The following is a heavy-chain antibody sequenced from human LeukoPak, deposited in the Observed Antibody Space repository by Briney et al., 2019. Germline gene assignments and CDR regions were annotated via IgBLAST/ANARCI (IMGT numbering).Heavy chain of an antibody. J-gene: IGHJ6*02. CDR2: MNPNSGNT. CDR1: GYTFTSYD. CDR3: ARDAAPLRYFDWLPRQDYGMDV. Sequence: ASVKVSCKASGYTFTSYDINWVRQATGQGLEWMGWMNPNSGNTGYAQKFQGRVTMTRNTSIGTAYMELSSLRSEDTAVYYCARDAAPLRYFDWLPRQDYGMDVWGQGTTVTVSS. D-gene: IGHD3-9*01. V-gene: IGHV1-8*01.